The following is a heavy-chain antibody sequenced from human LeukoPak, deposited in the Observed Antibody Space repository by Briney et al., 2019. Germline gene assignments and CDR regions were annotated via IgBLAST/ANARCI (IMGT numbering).Heavy chain of an antibody. V-gene: IGHV4-59*01. Sequence: SETLSLTCTVSGGSISSYYWSWIRQPAGKGLEWIGYIYYSGSTNYNPSLKSRVTISVDTSKNQFSLKLSSVTAADTAVYYCARAAMVRGGLDYWGQGTLVTVSS. CDR1: GGSISSYY. J-gene: IGHJ4*02. CDR2: IYYSGST. CDR3: ARAAMVRGGLDY. D-gene: IGHD3-10*01.